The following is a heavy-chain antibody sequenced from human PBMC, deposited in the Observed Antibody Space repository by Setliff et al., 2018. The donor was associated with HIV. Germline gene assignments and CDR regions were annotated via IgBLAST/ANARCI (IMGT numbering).Heavy chain of an antibody. D-gene: IGHD3-9*01. Sequence: ASVKVSCKASGYTLTTYGISWVRQAPGQGLEWMGWINANTGIPTYAQALSGRFVFSLDTSVTTAYLQISSLTAEDTAVYYCARDFLGDPDWSLDYWGQGTLVTVSS. J-gene: IGHJ4*02. CDR2: INANTGIP. V-gene: IGHV7-4-1*02. CDR1: GYTLTTYG. CDR3: ARDFLGDPDWSLDY.